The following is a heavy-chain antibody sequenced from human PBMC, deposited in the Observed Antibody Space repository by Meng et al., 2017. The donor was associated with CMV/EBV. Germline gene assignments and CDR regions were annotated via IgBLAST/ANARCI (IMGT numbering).Heavy chain of an antibody. V-gene: IGHV1-69*05. CDR2: IIPIFGTA. CDR1: GGTFSSYA. CDR3: AGDVLGYCSGGSCYGLDY. D-gene: IGHD2-15*01. Sequence: SVKVSCKASGGTFSSYAISWVRQAPGQGLEWMGGIIPIFGTANYAQKFQGRVRITTDESTSPADMELRSLRSEDTAVYYCAGDVLGYCSGGSCYGLDYWGQGTLVTVSS. J-gene: IGHJ4*02.